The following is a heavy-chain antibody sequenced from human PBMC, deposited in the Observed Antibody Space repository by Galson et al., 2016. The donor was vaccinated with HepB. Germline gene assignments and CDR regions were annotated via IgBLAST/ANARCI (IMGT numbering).Heavy chain of an antibody. CDR2: ICHSGTT. J-gene: IGHJ5*02. D-gene: IGHD1-26*01. V-gene: IGHV4-4*02. CDR3: ARNSGGSYLGWFDP. CDR1: GGSISSSNW. Sequence: TLSLTCAVSGGSISSSNWWTWVRQPPGKGLEWIGEICHSGTTHYNPSLESRVTISVDKSKNQFSLKLNSVTAADTAVYYCARNSGGSYLGWFDPWGQGTLVTVSS.